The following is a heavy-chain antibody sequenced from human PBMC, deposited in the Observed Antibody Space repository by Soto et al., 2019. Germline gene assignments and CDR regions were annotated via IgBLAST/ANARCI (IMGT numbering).Heavy chain of an antibody. D-gene: IGHD3-22*01. Sequence: LSLTCTVSGGSISSGGYYWSWIRQHPGKGLEWIGYIYYSGSTYYNPSLKSRVTISVDTSKNQFSLKLSSVTAADTAVYYCARATPTYYYDSSGFDYWGQGTLVTVSS. V-gene: IGHV4-31*03. CDR1: GGSISSGGYY. CDR2: IYYSGST. J-gene: IGHJ4*02. CDR3: ARATPTYYYDSSGFDY.